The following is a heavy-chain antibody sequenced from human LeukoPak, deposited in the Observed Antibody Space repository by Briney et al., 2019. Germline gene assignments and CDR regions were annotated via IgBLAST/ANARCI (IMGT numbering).Heavy chain of an antibody. D-gene: IGHD3-3*01. CDR2: ISYDGNNK. CDR1: GFTFSACA. CDR3: ASGGFYDFWSGYYTPFDY. Sequence: HPGRSLRLSCAASGFTFSACAMRWVRQAPGKGLEWVAVISYDGNNKYYADSVKGRFTISRDNSKNTLYLQMNSLRVEDTAMYYCASGGFYDFWSGYYTPFDYWGQGTLVTVSS. J-gene: IGHJ4*02. V-gene: IGHV3-30*01.